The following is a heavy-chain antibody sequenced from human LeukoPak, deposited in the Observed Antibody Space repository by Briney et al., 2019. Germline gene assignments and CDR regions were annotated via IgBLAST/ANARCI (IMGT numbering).Heavy chain of an antibody. CDR2: INPSGGGT. CDR1: GGTFSSYA. J-gene: IGHJ4*02. V-gene: IGHV1-46*01. Sequence: ASVKVSCKASGGTFSSYAISWVRQAPGQGLEWMGLINPSGGGTTYAQKFQGRVTMTRDTSTSTVYMELSSLSSEDTAVYYCATYYDSSGTFDYWGQGTLVTVSS. CDR3: ATYYDSSGTFDY. D-gene: IGHD3-22*01.